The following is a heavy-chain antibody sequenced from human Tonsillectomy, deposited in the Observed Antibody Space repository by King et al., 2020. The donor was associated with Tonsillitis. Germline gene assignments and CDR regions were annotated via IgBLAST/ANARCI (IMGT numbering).Heavy chain of an antibody. J-gene: IGHJ4*02. V-gene: IGHV2-70*01. CDR1: GFSLSIRGIC. CDR2: IDWDDDK. D-gene: IGHD3-22*01. Sequence: TLKESGPALVKPTQTLTLTCTFSGFSLSIRGICVSWIRQPPGKALEWLALIDWDDDKYYSTSLKTRLTMSKDTSKNQVVLTMTNMDPVDSATYYCARSFPSSSGYWDWGQGTLVTVSS. CDR3: ARSFPSSSGYWD.